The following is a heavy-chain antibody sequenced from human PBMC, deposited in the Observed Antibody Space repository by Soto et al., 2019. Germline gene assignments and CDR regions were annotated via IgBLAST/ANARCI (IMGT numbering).Heavy chain of an antibody. CDR2: ISAYNGNT. D-gene: IGHD3-16*01. Sequence: QVQLVQSGAEVKKPGDSVKVSCKASGYTFTSYGISWVRQAPGQGLEWMGWISAYNGNTNYAQKLQGRVTMNTHTSTSTAYMELRILRSDDTAVYYCARDVGIIHVTSDAFDIWGQGTMVTVSS. V-gene: IGHV1-18*01. CDR1: GYTFTSYG. CDR3: ARDVGIIHVTSDAFDI. J-gene: IGHJ3*02.